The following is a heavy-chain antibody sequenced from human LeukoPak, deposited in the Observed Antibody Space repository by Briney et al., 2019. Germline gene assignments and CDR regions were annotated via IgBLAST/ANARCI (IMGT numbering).Heavy chain of an antibody. CDR2: ISGDGGST. CDR1: GFTFDDYA. CDR3: AKAVGLLWFGELEY. J-gene: IGHJ4*02. D-gene: IGHD3-10*01. Sequence: GGSLRLSCAASGFTFDDYAMHWVRQAPGKGLEWVSLISGDGGSTYYADSVKGRFTISRDNSKNSLYLQMNSLRIEDTALYYCAKAVGLLWFGELEYWGQGTLVTVSS. V-gene: IGHV3-43*02.